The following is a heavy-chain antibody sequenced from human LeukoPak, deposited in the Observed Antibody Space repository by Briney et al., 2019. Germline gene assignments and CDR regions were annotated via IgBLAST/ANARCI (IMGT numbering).Heavy chain of an antibody. CDR1: GYTFTSYA. D-gene: IGHD6-19*01. CDR3: ARAKMSTTTVAGTPGGYYFDY. Sequence: GASVKVSCKASGYTFTSYAMHWVRQAPGQRLEWMGWINAGNGNTKYSQKFQGRVTITRDTSASTAYMELSSLRSEDTAVYYCARAKMSTTTVAGTPGGYYFDYWGQGTLVTVSS. CDR2: INAGNGNT. J-gene: IGHJ4*02. V-gene: IGHV1-3*01.